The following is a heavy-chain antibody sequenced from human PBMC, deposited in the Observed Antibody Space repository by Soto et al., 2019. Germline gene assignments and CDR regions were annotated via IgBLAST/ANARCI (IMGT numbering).Heavy chain of an antibody. D-gene: IGHD2-2*01. CDR2: IGESGTPT. J-gene: IGHJ6*02. CDR3: ARYIPGVRYYGMDV. CDR1: GFTFSSYA. Sequence: EVQLLESGGGLVQPGGSLRLSCAASGFTFSSYAMKWVRQAPGKGLEWVSLIGESGTPTYYADSVKGRFTIARDNSGKTLFLEMYSLRAEDTGVYYWARYIPGVRYYGMDVWGQGTTVTVSS. V-gene: IGHV3-23*01.